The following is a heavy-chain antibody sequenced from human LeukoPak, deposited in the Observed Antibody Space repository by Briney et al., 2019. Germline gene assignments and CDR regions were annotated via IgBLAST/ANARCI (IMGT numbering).Heavy chain of an antibody. J-gene: IGHJ6*02. V-gene: IGHV3-9*01. D-gene: IGHD1-1*01. CDR2: ISWNSGNI. Sequence: GGSLRLSCAASGFTFDDYGMHWVRQAPGKGLEWVSGISWNSGNIGYADSVKGRFTISRDNAKNSLYLQMNSLRAEDTASYYCAKARPGDYYYGMDVWGQGTTVTVSS. CDR1: GFTFDDYG. CDR3: AKARPGDYYYGMDV.